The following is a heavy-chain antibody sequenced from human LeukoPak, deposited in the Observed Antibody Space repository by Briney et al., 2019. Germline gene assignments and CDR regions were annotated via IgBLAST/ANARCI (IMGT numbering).Heavy chain of an antibody. D-gene: IGHD6-19*01. Sequence: GGSLRPSCAASGFTFSNCAMSWVRQAPEKGLEWVAVIWYDGSNKYYADSVKGRFTISRDNSKNTLYLQMNSLRAEDTAVYYCARDPTIDSSGLSDYWGQGTLVTVSS. CDR1: GFTFSNCA. CDR2: IWYDGSNK. V-gene: IGHV3-33*08. J-gene: IGHJ4*02. CDR3: ARDPTIDSSGLSDY.